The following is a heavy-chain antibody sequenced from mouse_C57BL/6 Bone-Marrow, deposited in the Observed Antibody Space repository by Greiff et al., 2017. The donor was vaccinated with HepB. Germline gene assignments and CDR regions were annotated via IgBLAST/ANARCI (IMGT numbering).Heavy chain of an antibody. D-gene: IGHD1-1*01. CDR3: ARRITTVVATDWYFDV. CDR1: GYTFTDYN. CDR2: INPNNGGT. J-gene: IGHJ1*03. Sequence: VQLQQPGAELVKPGASVKIPCKASGYTFTDYNMDWVKQSHGKSLEWIGDINPNNGGTIYNQKFKGKATLTVDKCSSTAYMELRSLTSEDTAVYYCARRITTVVATDWYFDVWGTGTTVTVSS. V-gene: IGHV1-18*01.